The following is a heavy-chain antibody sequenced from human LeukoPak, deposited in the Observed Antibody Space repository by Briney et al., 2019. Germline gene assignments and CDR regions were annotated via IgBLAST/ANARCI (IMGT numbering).Heavy chain of an antibody. CDR3: ARDDRVISEGVPAAHGY. J-gene: IGHJ4*02. D-gene: IGHD2-2*01. V-gene: IGHV3-7*03. Sequence: GGSLRLSCAASGFTFRNYWMSWVRHVPGKGLEWVVNINEGGNEKNYVDSVKGRFTASRDNAQNSLYLQMNSLRVEDTAVYYCARDDRVISEGVPAAHGYWGQGTLVTVSS. CDR2: INEGGNEK. CDR1: GFTFRNYW.